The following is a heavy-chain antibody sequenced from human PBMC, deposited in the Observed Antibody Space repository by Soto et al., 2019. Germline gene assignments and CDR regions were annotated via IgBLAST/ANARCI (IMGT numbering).Heavy chain of an antibody. Sequence: PGGSLRLSCAASGFTFSSYGMHWVRQAPGKGLEWVAVIWYDGSNKYYADSVKGRFTISRDNSKNTLYLQMNSLRAEDTAVYYCARAVSGIAVAGTRNYYYGMDVWGQGTTVTVSS. CDR2: IWYDGSNK. V-gene: IGHV3-33*01. J-gene: IGHJ6*02. CDR1: GFTFSSYG. D-gene: IGHD6-19*01. CDR3: ARAVSGIAVAGTRNYYYGMDV.